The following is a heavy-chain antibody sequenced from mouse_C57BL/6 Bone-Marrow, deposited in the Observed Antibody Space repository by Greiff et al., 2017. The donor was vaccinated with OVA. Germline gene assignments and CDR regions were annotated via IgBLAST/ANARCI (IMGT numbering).Heavy chain of an antibody. CDR2: IHPNSGST. D-gene: IGHD3-2*02. CDR3: GTAQAYFDY. CDR1: GYTFTSYW. V-gene: IGHV1-64*01. Sequence: VQLQQPGAELVKPGASVKLSCKASGYTFTSYWMHWVKQRPGQGLEWIGMIHPNSGSTNYNEKFKSKATLTVDTSSSTAYMQLSSLTSEDSAVYYCGTAQAYFDYWGQGTTLTVSS. J-gene: IGHJ2*01.